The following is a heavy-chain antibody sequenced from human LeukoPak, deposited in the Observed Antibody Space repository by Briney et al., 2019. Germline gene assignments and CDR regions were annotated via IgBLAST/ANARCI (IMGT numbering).Heavy chain of an antibody. J-gene: IGHJ4*02. Sequence: SETLSLTCTVSGDSISSGVYYWNWIRQPPGRGLEWIGYTYSSGSTYYNPSLKSRVTISVDTSKNQFSLKLSSVTAADTAVYYCARATLRGQWLDSDDYWGQGTLVTVSS. D-gene: IGHD6-19*01. CDR3: ARATLRGQWLDSDDY. CDR1: GDSISSGVYY. V-gene: IGHV4-30-4*02. CDR2: TYSSGST.